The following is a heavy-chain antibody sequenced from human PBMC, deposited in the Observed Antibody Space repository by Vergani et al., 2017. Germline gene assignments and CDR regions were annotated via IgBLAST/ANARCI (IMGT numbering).Heavy chain of an antibody. CDR1: GGSISSGSYY. CDR2: IYSSGST. D-gene: IGHD2-21*01. V-gene: IGHV4-61*02. CDR3: ARGALWWLRQIDS. Sequence: QVQLQESGPGLVKSSQTLSLTCTVSGGSISSGSYYWNWIRQPAEKGLEWIGRIYSSGSTNYNPSLESRVTMSLDTSKNQFSLNLYSVTAADTAVYYCARGALWWLRQIDSWGQGTLVTVSS. J-gene: IGHJ4*02.